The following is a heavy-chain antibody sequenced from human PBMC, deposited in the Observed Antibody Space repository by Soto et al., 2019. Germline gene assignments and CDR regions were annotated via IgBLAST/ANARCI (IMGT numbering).Heavy chain of an antibody. J-gene: IGHJ4*02. V-gene: IGHV3-15*01. CDR3: TADLSPPEGPSYPVDY. CDR2: MKNNGAT. D-gene: IGHD1-26*01. CDR1: GFTFNNAW. Sequence: EVQLVESGGGLVTPGGSLRLSCVVSGFTFNNAWMNWVRQAPGKGLEWVGRMKNNGATHYAAFVKGRFTFSRDDSRGTLYLQMNSLETEDTAVYYCTADLSPPEGPSYPVDYWGQGTLVTVSS.